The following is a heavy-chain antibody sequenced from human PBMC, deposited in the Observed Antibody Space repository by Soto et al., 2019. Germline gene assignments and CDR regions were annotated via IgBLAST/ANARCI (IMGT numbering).Heavy chain of an antibody. CDR3: AREENSSGYAGTFQH. Sequence: QVQLVESGGGLVQPGRSLRLSCAASGLTFSTCVMHWVRQAPGKGLEWIAVISSDATSKIYAESVKGRFTISRDNSKNTLYLEMNSLIAEDTAVYYCAREENSSGYAGTFQHWGQGTLVTVSA. CDR2: ISSDATSK. J-gene: IGHJ1*01. CDR1: GLTFSTCV. D-gene: IGHD3-22*01. V-gene: IGHV3-30-3*01.